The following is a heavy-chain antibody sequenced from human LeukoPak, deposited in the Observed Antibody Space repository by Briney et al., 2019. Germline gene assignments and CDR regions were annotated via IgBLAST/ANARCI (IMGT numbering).Heavy chain of an antibody. V-gene: IGHV3-23*01. J-gene: IGHJ4*02. CDR3: AKGASGSSWYPGGIDY. CDR2: ISGSGGST. CDR1: GFTFSSYA. Sequence: PGGSLRLSCSASGFTFSSYAMSWVRQAPGKGLEWVSAISGSGGSTYYADSVKGRFTISRDNSKNTLYLQMNSLRAEDTAVYYCAKGASGSSWYPGGIDYWGQGTLVTVSS. D-gene: IGHD6-13*01.